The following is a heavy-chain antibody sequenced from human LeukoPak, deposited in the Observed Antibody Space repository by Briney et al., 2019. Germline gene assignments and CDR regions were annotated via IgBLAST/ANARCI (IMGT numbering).Heavy chain of an antibody. CDR1: GFSSGRYW. CDR2: INGDGSST. Sequence: PGGSLRLSWAASGFSSGRYWVHWVRQAPGKGLVWVSRINGDGSSTRYADSVKGRFTISRDNAKNTLYPQMNSLRAEDTAVYYCARGGLTALEALYIWGQGTLVTVCS. CDR3: ARGGLTALEALYI. D-gene: IGHD3-3*02. J-gene: IGHJ3*02. V-gene: IGHV3-74*01.